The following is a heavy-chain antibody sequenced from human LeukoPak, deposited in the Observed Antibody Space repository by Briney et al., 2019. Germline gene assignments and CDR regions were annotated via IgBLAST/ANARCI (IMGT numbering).Heavy chain of an antibody. Sequence: ASVKVSCKASVSTFTSNGISWLRQAPGQGLEWMGWISAYNGNTNYAQKLQGRVTMTTDTSTSTAYMELRSLRSDDTAVYYCAREIAGTTSFDIWGQGTMVTVSS. CDR3: AREIAGTTSFDI. J-gene: IGHJ3*02. CDR2: ISAYNGNT. CDR1: VSTFTSNG. D-gene: IGHD1-7*01. V-gene: IGHV1-18*01.